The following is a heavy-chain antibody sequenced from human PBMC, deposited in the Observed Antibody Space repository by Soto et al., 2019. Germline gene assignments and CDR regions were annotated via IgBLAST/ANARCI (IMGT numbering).Heavy chain of an antibody. Sequence: GASVKVSCKASGYAFTSYYMHWVRQAPGQGLEWMGIINPSGGSTSYAQKFQGRVTMTRDTSTSTVYMELSSLRSEDTAVYYCARNIGMEYDLFDYWGQGTLVTVST. CDR2: INPSGGST. V-gene: IGHV1-46*03. D-gene: IGHD3-16*02. J-gene: IGHJ4*02. CDR3: ARNIGMEYDLFDY. CDR1: GYAFTSYY.